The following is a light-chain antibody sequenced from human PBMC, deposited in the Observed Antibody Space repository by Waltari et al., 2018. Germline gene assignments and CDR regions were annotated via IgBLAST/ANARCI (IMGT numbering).Light chain of an antibody. CDR2: DVT. CDR3: SSYTSTNTWM. CDR1: SRDAGGYND. V-gene: IGLV2-14*03. Sequence: QSALTQPASVSGSPGQSITISCTGTSRDAGGYNDVSWYQQHPGKAPKLIIFDVTKRTSGVSNRFSGAKSGNTASLTISGLQAEDEAEYHCSSYTSTNTWMFGGGTKLTVL. J-gene: IGLJ3*02.